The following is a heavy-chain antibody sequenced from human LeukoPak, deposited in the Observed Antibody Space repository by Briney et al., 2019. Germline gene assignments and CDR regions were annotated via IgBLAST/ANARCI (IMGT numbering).Heavy chain of an antibody. CDR2: IKQDESEK. CDR3: ARGGCDSSGYLQRWPDY. D-gene: IGHD3-22*01. Sequence: PGGSLRLSCAASRFIFSSYWMNCVRQAPGKGLEGVANIKQDESEKFYVDSVKGRFTISRDNAENSLYVQMNSLRAEDTAVYYCARGGCDSSGYLQRWPDYWGQGTLVTVSS. J-gene: IGHJ4*02. V-gene: IGHV3-7*01. CDR1: RFIFSSYW.